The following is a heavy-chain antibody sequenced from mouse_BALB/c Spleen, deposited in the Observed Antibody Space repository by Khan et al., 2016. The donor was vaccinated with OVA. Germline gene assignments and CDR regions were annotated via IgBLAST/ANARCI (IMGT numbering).Heavy chain of an antibody. D-gene: IGHD3-2*02. CDR3: EREEALYYFDY. CDR1: GYIFTNYW. Sequence: VQLQQSGAELVRPGASVKLSCKTSGYIFTNYWIHWVKQRSGQGLEWIARIYPGTDNSYYNEKLKDRATLTADKSSSTVYMQLSSLKSEDSAVYFCEREEALYYFDYWGQGTTLTVAS. V-gene: IGHV1-76*01. CDR2: IYPGTDNS. J-gene: IGHJ2*01.